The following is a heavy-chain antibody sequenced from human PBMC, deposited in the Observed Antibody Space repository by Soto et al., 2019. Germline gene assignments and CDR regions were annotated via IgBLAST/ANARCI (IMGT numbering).Heavy chain of an antibody. D-gene: IGHD3-22*01. CDR1: GFTFSSYA. CDR3: ARDPDYYDTSGYYSFVLDY. CDR2: IWYDGSKN. Sequence: GGSLRLSCAASGFTFSSYAMHWVRQAPGKGLEWVAVIWYDGSKNYYTDSVKGRFTISRDNSDNTLYLQMNSLRAEDTAVYYCARDPDYYDTSGYYSFVLDYWGQGTLVTVSS. V-gene: IGHV3-33*01. J-gene: IGHJ4*02.